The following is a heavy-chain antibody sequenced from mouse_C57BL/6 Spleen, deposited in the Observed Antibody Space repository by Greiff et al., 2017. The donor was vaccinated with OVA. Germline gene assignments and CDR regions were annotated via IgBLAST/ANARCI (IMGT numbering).Heavy chain of an antibody. D-gene: IGHD2-4*01. CDR2: FHPYNDDT. CDR1: GYTFTTYP. J-gene: IGHJ4*01. V-gene: IGHV1-47*01. Sequence: VQVVESGAELVKPGASVKMSCKASGYTFTTYPIEWMKQNHGKSLEWIGNFHPYNDDTKYNEKFKGKATLTVEKSSSTVYLELSRLTSDDSAVYYCAIYYDYDDYYAMDYWGQGTSVTVSS. CDR3: AIYYDYDDYYAMDY.